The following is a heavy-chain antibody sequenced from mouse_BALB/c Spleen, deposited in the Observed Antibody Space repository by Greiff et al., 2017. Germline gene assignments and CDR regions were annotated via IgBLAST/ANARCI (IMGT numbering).Heavy chain of an antibody. J-gene: IGHJ4*01. CDR1: GYTFTSYT. D-gene: IGHD2-3*01. Sequence: QVQLKQSAAELARPGASVKMSCKASGYTFTSYTMHWVKQRPGQGLEWIGYINPSSGYTEYNQKFKDKTTLTADKSSSTAYMQLSSLTSEDSAVCYCAEGGLLPPYAMDYWGQGTSVTVSS. V-gene: IGHV1-4*02. CDR3: AEGGLLPPYAMDY. CDR2: INPSSGYT.